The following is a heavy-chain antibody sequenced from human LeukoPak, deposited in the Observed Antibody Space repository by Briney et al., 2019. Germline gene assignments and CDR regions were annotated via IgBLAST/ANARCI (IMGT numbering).Heavy chain of an antibody. V-gene: IGHV1-2*02. Sequence: ASVKVSCKASGYTFTGYYMHWVRQAPGQGLEWMGWINPNSGGTNYAQKFQGRVTMTRDTSISTAYMELSRLRSHDTAVYYCARVAQQLVRWFDPWGQGTLVTVSS. CDR3: ARVAQQLVRWFDP. J-gene: IGHJ5*02. D-gene: IGHD6-13*01. CDR1: GYTFTGYY. CDR2: INPNSGGT.